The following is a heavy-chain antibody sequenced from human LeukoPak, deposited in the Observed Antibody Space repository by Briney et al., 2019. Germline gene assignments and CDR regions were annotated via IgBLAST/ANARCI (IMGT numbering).Heavy chain of an antibody. J-gene: IGHJ1*01. CDR2: ISSNGGRT. D-gene: IGHD3-22*01. V-gene: IGHV3-64*01. Sequence: GGSLRLSCAASGFTFRSYGMHWVRQAPGKGLEYVSAISSNGGRTYYANSVKGRFTISRDNSRNTLYLQMRSLRVEDMAVYYCSTCYYGSGGFHFHHWGQGTLVTVSS. CDR1: GFTFRSYG. CDR3: STCYYGSGGFHFHH.